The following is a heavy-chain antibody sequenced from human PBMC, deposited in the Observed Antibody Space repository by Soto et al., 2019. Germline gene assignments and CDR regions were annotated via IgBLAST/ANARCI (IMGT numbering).Heavy chain of an antibody. V-gene: IGHV4-30-4*08. D-gene: IGHD6-19*01. J-gene: IGHJ4*02. CDR1: GGSISSGGYY. CDR2: IYYSGST. Sequence: TSETLSLTCTVSGGSISSGGYYWSWIRQHPGKGLEWIGYIYYSGSTYYNPSLKSRVTISVDTSKNQFSLKLSSVTAADTAVYYCARDRVAVAGTFDYWGQGTLVTVSS. CDR3: ARDRVAVAGTFDY.